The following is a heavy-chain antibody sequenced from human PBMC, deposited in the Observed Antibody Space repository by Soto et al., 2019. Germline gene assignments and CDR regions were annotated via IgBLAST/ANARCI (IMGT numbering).Heavy chain of an antibody. CDR1: GGSISSGGYC. D-gene: IGHD3-22*01. V-gene: IGHV4-30-2*01. Sequence: SETLSLTCAVSGGSISSGGYCWSWIRQPPGKGLEWIGYIYHSGSTYYNPSLKSRVTISVDRSKNQFSLKLSSVTAADTAVYYCAIVRAHYYDSSAPDAFDIWGQGTMVTVS. CDR3: AIVRAHYYDSSAPDAFDI. J-gene: IGHJ3*02. CDR2: IYHSGST.